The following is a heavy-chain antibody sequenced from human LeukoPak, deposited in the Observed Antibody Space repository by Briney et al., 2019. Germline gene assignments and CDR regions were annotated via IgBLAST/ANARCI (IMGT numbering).Heavy chain of an antibody. J-gene: IGHJ4*02. V-gene: IGHV3-74*03. CDR1: GFTFSDYW. CDR3: VRGLYSSSSFFDV. Sequence: GGSLRLSCEVSGFTFSDYWMHWVRQVPGKGLMWVSRINGDGGTLTYVDSVRGRFTISRDNAKNSLYLQMNSLRVEDAALYYCVRGLYSSSSFFDVWGQGTLVTASS. D-gene: IGHD6-6*01. CDR2: INGDGGTL.